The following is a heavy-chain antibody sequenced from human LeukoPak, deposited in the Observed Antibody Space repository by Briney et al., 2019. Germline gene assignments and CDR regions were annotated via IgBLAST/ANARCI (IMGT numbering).Heavy chain of an antibody. CDR1: GFTFSDYY. D-gene: IGHD3-22*01. CDR3: ARDAVWGYYDSSGYYPLDY. V-gene: IGHV3-11*04. Sequence: AGGSLRLSCAASGFTFSDYYMSWIRQAPGKGLEWVSYISSSSSTIYYADSVKGRFTISRDNAKNSLYLQMNSLRAEDTAVYYCARDAVWGYYDSSGYYPLDYWGQGTLVTVSS. J-gene: IGHJ4*02. CDR2: ISSSSSTI.